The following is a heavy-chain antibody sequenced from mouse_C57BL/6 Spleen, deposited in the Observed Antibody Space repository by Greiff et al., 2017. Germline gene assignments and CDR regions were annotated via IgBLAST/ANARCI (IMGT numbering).Heavy chain of an antibody. Sequence: EVQLQESVAELVRPGASVKLSCTASGFNIKNTYMHWVKQRPDQGLEWLGSIDPANGNTKNAPKFQGKATITADTSSNTAYLHLSSLTSEDTAIYYCAPTVVATDFDDWGQSTTLTVSS. CDR1: GFNIKNTY. D-gene: IGHD1-1*01. CDR2: IDPANGNT. J-gene: IGHJ2*01. V-gene: IGHV14-3*01. CDR3: APTVVATDFDD.